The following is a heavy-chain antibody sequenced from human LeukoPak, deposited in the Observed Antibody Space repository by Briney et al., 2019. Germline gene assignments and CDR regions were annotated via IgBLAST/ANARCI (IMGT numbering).Heavy chain of an antibody. Sequence: GASVKVSCKASGYTFTKYGISWVRQAPGQGLEWMGWISANSGNTNYAQKFQGRVTMTTDTSTSTAYMELRSLRSDDTAVYYCARDPSIRRYDYGHEDSWGQGTLVTVSS. CDR1: GYTFTKYG. V-gene: IGHV1-18*01. CDR2: ISANSGNT. J-gene: IGHJ4*02. D-gene: IGHD4/OR15-4a*01. CDR3: ARDPSIRRYDYGHEDS.